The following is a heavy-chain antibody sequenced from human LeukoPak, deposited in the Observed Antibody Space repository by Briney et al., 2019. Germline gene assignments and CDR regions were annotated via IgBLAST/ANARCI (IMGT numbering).Heavy chain of an antibody. CDR1: GYTFTGYD. J-gene: IGHJ4*02. Sequence: AASLKVSFKASGYTFTGYDMHWVRQAPGQGLEWLGWINPNSGGTNYTQKFQGRVTMTRDPSISTAYMELSRLRSDDTAVYYCARLDYYDSSAYYGGEGFDYWGQGTLVTVSS. V-gene: IGHV1-2*02. CDR2: INPNSGGT. CDR3: ARLDYYDSSAYYGGEGFDY. D-gene: IGHD3-22*01.